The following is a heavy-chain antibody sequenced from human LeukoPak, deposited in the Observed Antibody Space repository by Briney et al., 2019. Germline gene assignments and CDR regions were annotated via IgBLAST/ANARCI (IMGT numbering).Heavy chain of an antibody. V-gene: IGHV4-38-2*02. CDR3: ARHDKGLRFLEWLSDAFDI. CDR1: GYSISSGYY. D-gene: IGHD3-3*01. Sequence: SETLSLTCTVSGYSISSGYYWGWIRQPPGKGLEWIGSIYYSGSTNYNPSLKSRVTISVDTSKNQFSLKLSSVTAADTAVYYCARHDKGLRFLEWLSDAFDIWGQGTMVTVSS. CDR2: IYYSGST. J-gene: IGHJ3*02.